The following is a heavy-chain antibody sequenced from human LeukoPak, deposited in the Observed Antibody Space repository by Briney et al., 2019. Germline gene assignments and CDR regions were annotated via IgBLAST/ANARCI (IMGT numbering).Heavy chain of an antibody. Sequence: GESLKISCKGSGYSFTSYWIGWVRQMPGKGLEWMGIIYPGDSDTRYSPSFQGQVTISADKSISTAYLQWSSLKASDTAMYYCARQESTYYYDSSGYYQFDYWGQGTLVTVSS. CDR1: GYSFTSYW. J-gene: IGHJ4*02. CDR2: IYPGDSDT. V-gene: IGHV5-51*01. D-gene: IGHD3-22*01. CDR3: ARQESTYYYDSSGYYQFDY.